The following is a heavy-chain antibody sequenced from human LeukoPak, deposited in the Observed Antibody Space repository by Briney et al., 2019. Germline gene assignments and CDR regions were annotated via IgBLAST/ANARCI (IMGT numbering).Heavy chain of an antibody. V-gene: IGHV4-61*02. Sequence: SSETLSLTSTVSGGSISSGSYYWSWIRQPAGKGLEWIGRIHRSGSTAYNPSVKSRVTISVDTSKNQFSLKLNSVTAADTAMYYCARGGFLVQNHFDPWGQGTLVTVSS. CDR3: ARGGFLVQNHFDP. D-gene: IGHD3-3*01. CDR2: IHRSGST. CDR1: GGSISSGSYY. J-gene: IGHJ5*02.